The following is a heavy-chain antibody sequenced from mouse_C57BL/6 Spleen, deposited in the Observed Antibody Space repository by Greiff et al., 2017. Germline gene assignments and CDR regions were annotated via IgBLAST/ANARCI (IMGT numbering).Heavy chain of an antibody. J-gene: IGHJ2*01. CDR3: ALGDYDDY. Sequence: VQLQESRAELAKPGASVKLSCKASGYTFTSYWMHWVKQRPGQGLEWIGYINPSSGYTKYNQKFKDKATLTADKSSSTAYMQLSSRTYEDSAVYYCALGDYDDYWGQGTTLTVSS. CDR2: INPSSGYT. V-gene: IGHV1-7*01. CDR1: GYTFTSYW. D-gene: IGHD2-4*01.